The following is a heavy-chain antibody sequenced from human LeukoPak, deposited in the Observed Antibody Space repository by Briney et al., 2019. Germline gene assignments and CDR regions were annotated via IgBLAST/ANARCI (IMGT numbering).Heavy chain of an antibody. D-gene: IGHD1-26*01. V-gene: IGHV4-4*02. CDR3: PRESGAFSPFGY. CDR2: ISLSGVT. Sequence: PSETLSLTCGVSGGSISSTNWWSWVRQPPGQGLEWIGEISLSGVTNYNPSLKSRVTMSLDRSKTHLSLTLTSVTAADTAVYYCPRESGAFSPFGYWGQGTLVTVSS. J-gene: IGHJ4*02. CDR1: GGSISSTNW.